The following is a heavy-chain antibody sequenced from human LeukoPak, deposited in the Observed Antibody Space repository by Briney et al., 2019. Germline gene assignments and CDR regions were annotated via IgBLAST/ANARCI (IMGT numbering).Heavy chain of an antibody. D-gene: IGHD2-2*01. J-gene: IGHJ4*02. CDR2: ISYDGSNK. CDR3: AKDGGCSSTSCYSPYYFDC. CDR1: GFTFSSYG. V-gene: IGHV3-30*18. Sequence: GGSLRLSCAASGFTFSSYGMHWVRQAPGKGLEWVAVISYDGSNKYYADSVKGRFTISRDNPKNTLYLQMNSLRAEDTAVYYCAKDGGCSSTSCYSPYYFDCWGQGTLVTVSS.